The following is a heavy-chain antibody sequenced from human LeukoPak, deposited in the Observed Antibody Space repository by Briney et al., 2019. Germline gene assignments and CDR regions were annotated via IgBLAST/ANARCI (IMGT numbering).Heavy chain of an antibody. V-gene: IGHV3-53*01. Sequence: GSLRLSCAASGLTVSSNYMSWVRQAPGKGLERVSVIYSDGSTYYPDSVKGRFSVSRDTSQNTLYLQMDSLGADGTAVYYCARIDSTGGTFDMWGQGTMVTVSS. CDR2: IYSDGST. D-gene: IGHD3-22*01. CDR1: GLTVSSNY. J-gene: IGHJ3*02. CDR3: ARIDSTGGTFDM.